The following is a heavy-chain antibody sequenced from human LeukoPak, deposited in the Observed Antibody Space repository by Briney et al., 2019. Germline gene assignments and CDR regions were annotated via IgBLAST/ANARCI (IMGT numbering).Heavy chain of an antibody. D-gene: IGHD1-26*01. CDR1: GGSISSSNW. CDR3: ARQNSGSYPHYFDY. Sequence: PSGTLSLTCAVSGGSISSSNWWSWVRQPPGQGLEWIGEIYHSGSTNYNPSLKSRVTILVDKSKNQFSLKLTSVTAADTAVYYCARQNSGSYPHYFDYWGQGTLVTVSS. V-gene: IGHV4-4*02. CDR2: IYHSGST. J-gene: IGHJ4*02.